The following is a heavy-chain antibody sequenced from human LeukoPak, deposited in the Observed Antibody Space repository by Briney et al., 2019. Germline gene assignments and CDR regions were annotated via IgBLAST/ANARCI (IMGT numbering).Heavy chain of an antibody. V-gene: IGHV1-18*01. CDR3: ARARVLYDSSGYYP. Sequence: GSVKVSCKASGYTFTSYGISWVRQAPGQGLEWMGRISAYNGNTNYAQKLQGRVTMTTDTSTSTAYMELRSLRSDDTAVYYCARARVLYDSSGYYPWGQGTLVTVSS. CDR1: GYTFTSYG. D-gene: IGHD3-22*01. J-gene: IGHJ5*02. CDR2: ISAYNGNT.